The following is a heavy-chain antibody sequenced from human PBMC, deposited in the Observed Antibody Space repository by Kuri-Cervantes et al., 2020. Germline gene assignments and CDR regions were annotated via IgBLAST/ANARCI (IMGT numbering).Heavy chain of an antibody. V-gene: IGHV4-34*01. CDR3: ATANIVATIFYTDYYMDV. J-gene: IGHJ6*03. D-gene: IGHD5-12*01. CDR1: GGSFSGYY. CDR2: INHSGSN. Sequence: LSCAVYGGSFSGYYWSWIRQPPGKGLEWIREINHSGSNNYNPSLKSRVTISVDTSKNQFPLKLSSVTAADTAVYYCATANIVATIFYTDYYMDVWGKGTTVTVSS.